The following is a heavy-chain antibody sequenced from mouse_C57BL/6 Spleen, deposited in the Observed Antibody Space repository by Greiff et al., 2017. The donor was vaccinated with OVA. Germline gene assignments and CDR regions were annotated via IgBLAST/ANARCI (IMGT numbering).Heavy chain of an antibody. CDR2: ISNGGGST. CDR1: GFTFSDYY. V-gene: IGHV5-12*01. J-gene: IGHJ2*01. D-gene: IGHD4-1*01. Sequence: DVMLVESGGGLVQPGGSLKLSCAASGFTFSDYYMYWVRQTPEKRLEWVAYISNGGGSTYYPDTVKGRFTISRDNAKNTLYLQMSRLKSEDTAMYYCARHRTGFDYWGQGTTLTVSS. CDR3: ARHRTGFDY.